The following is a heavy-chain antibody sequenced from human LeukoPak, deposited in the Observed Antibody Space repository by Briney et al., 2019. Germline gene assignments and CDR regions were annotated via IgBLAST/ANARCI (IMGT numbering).Heavy chain of an antibody. D-gene: IGHD3-16*01. Sequence: PGGSLRLSCAASGFTFSSYAMSWVRQAPGKGLEWVPTISGSGSSTYYADSVKGRFTVSRDNSKNTLYLQMNSLRAEDTAIYFCAKDVDLGFDYWGQGTLVTVSS. J-gene: IGHJ4*02. CDR1: GFTFSSYA. CDR2: ISGSGSST. V-gene: IGHV3-23*01. CDR3: AKDVDLGFDY.